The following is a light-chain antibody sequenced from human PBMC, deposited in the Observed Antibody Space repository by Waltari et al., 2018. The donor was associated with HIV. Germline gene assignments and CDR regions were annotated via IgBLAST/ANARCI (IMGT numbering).Light chain of an antibody. J-gene: IGLJ1*01. CDR3: CSYAGIWGV. V-gene: IGLV2-11*01. CDR2: DVN. CDR1: SSAAGAYNY. Sequence: QSALTQPRSVSGSPGQSVTLSCTGTSSAAGAYNYVSWYQQHPGKAPKLMIYDVNKRPSGVPDRFSGSKSGNTAALNISGLQAEDESDYYCCSYAGIWGVFGTGTKVTVL.